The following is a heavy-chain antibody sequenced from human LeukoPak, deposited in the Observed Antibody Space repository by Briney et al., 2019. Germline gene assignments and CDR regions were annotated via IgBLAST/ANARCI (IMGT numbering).Heavy chain of an antibody. J-gene: IGHJ4*02. Sequence: PSETLSLTCTVAGGSISEYYWSWVRQSPGGGREWLGYMDYSGTTAYNPSLKSRVTISIDTSKKQFYLELSSVTAADTAIYFCARRKRGSGGPFDYWGQGTLVTVSS. D-gene: IGHD6-19*01. CDR3: ARRKRGSGGPFDY. CDR2: MDYSGTT. CDR1: GGSISEYY. V-gene: IGHV4-59*08.